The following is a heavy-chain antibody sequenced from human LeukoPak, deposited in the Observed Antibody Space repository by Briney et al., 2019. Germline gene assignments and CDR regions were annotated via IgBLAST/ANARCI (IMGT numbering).Heavy chain of an antibody. CDR1: GFTFSNYG. J-gene: IGHJ4*02. Sequence: GGSLRLSCAASGFTFSNYGMHWVRRAPGKALEWVTFIRYDGSKKYYADSVKGRFTISRDNSDNTVSLQMHSLRSEDTAVYYCARGFTILAGNDYWGQGTLVTVSS. V-gene: IGHV3-30*02. CDR3: ARGFTILAGNDY. D-gene: IGHD3-3*01. CDR2: IRYDGSKK.